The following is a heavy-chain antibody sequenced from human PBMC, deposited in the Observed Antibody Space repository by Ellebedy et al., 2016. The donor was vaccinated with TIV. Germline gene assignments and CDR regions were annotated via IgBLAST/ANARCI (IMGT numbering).Heavy chain of an antibody. J-gene: IGHJ4*02. D-gene: IGHD2-15*01. Sequence: PGGSLRLSCVDSGPIFSHNWMSWVRQAPGKGLEWVAKINPPGSQKSYVDSVKGRFTISRDNAENSLFLEMNSLRVEDTAVYYCAAEAWWRLDSWGQGTLVTVSS. CDR2: INPPGSQK. V-gene: IGHV3-7*01. CDR3: AAEAWWRLDS. CDR1: GPIFSHNW.